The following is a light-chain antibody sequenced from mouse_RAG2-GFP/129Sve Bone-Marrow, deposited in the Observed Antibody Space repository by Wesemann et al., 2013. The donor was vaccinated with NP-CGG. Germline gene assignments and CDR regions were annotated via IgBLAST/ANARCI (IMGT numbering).Light chain of an antibody. CDR2: WAS. V-gene: IGKV8-19*01. CDR3: QQHLHIPWT. Sequence: DIVMTQSPSSLTVTAGEKVTMSCKSSQSLLNSGNQKNYLTWYQQKPGQPPKLLIYWASTRESGVPDRFIGSGSVTDFTLTISSVQAEDVAVYFCQQHLHIPWTFGGGTKLEIK. CDR1: QSLLNSGNQKNY. J-gene: IGKJ1*01.